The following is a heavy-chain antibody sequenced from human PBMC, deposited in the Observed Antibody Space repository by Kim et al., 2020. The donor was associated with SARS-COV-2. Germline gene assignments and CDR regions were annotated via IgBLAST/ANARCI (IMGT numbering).Heavy chain of an antibody. CDR3: ARSNWLRHQAWYYGMDV. CDR2: ISAYNGNT. V-gene: IGHV1-18*04. D-gene: IGHD5-12*01. J-gene: IGHJ6*02. CDR1: GYTFTSYG. Sequence: ASVKVSCKASGYTFTSYGISWVRQAPGQGLEWMGWISAYNGNTNYAQKLQGRVTMTTDTSTSTAYMELRSLRSDDTAVYYCARSNWLRHQAWYYGMDVWGQGTTVTVSS.